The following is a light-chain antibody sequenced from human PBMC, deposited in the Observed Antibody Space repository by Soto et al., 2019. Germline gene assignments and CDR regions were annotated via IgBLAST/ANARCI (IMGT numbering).Light chain of an antibody. CDR3: CSYAGSYTLV. Sequence: QSVLTQPRSVSGSPGQSVTISCTGTSSDVGAYNYVSWYQQHPGKVPKLMIYDVSRRPSGVPDRFSGSKSGNTASLTISGXXXXXXXDYYCCSYAGSYTLVFGGGTKLTV. CDR1: SSDVGAYNY. V-gene: IGLV2-11*01. J-gene: IGLJ3*02. CDR2: DVS.